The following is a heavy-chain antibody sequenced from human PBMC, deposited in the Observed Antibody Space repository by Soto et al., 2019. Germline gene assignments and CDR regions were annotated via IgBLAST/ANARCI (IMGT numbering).Heavy chain of an antibody. CDR2: ISAYNGNT. D-gene: IGHD3-3*01. CDR1: GYTFTSYG. CDR3: ARDYDFWSGPNWFDP. J-gene: IGHJ5*02. V-gene: IGHV1-18*04. Sequence: AAVKVSCKASGYTFTSYGISWVRRAPGQGLEWMGWISAYNGNTNYAQKLQGRVTMTTDTSTSTAYMELRSLRSDDTAVYYCARDYDFWSGPNWFDPWGQGTLVTVSS.